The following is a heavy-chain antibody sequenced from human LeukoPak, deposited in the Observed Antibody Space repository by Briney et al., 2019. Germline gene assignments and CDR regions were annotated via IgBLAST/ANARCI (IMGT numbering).Heavy chain of an antibody. V-gene: IGHV3-7*01. Sequence: GGSLRLSCTASGFIFSNYWMTWVRQAPGKGLEWVAQINQDGSKEYYIDSVKARFSISRDNARNSLSLQMNSLRAEDTAVYYCVRDGGVSGYDLLDYWGQGTLVTVSP. J-gene: IGHJ4*02. CDR1: GFIFSNYW. CDR2: INQDGSKE. CDR3: VRDGGVSGYDLLDY. D-gene: IGHD5-12*01.